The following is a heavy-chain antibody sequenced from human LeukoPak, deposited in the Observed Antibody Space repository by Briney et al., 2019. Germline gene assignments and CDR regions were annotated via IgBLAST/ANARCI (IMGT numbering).Heavy chain of an antibody. Sequence: PGGSLRLSCAASGFTVSSNYMSWVRQAPGKGLEWVSVIYSGGNTYYADSVKGRFTISRDNSKNTLYLQMNSLRAEDTAVYYCAKDISGWYGSFAFDIWGQGTMVIVSS. V-gene: IGHV3-66*01. J-gene: IGHJ3*02. D-gene: IGHD6-19*01. CDR1: GFTVSSNY. CDR3: AKDISGWYGSFAFDI. CDR2: IYSGGNT.